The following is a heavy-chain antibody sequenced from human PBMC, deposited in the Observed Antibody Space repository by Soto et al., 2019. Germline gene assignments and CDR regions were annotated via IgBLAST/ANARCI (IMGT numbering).Heavy chain of an antibody. Sequence: PGGSLRLSCAASGFTFSSYAMTWVRQAPGKGLEWVSGVSGSGGSTYYADSVKGRFTISRDNSEHTLYLHMNSLRAEDTAVYYCAMAHVDTAMDYYYYYGLDVWGQGTTVTVSS. CDR3: AMAHVDTAMDYYYYYGLDV. J-gene: IGHJ6*02. CDR1: GFTFSSYA. V-gene: IGHV3-23*01. CDR2: VSGSGGST. D-gene: IGHD5-18*01.